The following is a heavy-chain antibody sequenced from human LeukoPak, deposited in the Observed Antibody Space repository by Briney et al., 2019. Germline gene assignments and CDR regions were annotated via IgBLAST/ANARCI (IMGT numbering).Heavy chain of an antibody. D-gene: IGHD2-2*03. CDR2: MYYSGST. CDR1: GVSISSSSYY. CDR3: ARMSRLDMAFDY. J-gene: IGHJ4*02. V-gene: IGHV4-39*01. Sequence: SETLSLTCTVSGVSISSSSYYWGWIRQPPGKGLEWIGNMYYSGSTYYNPSLKSRVTIFVDTSKNQFSLKLSSVTAADTAMYYCARMSRLDMAFDYWGQGTLVTVSS.